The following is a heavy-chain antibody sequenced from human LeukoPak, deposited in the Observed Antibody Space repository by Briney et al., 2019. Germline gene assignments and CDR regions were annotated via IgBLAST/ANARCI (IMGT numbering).Heavy chain of an antibody. CDR3: ARGLDSSSSY. J-gene: IGHJ4*02. CDR2: IYYGGST. CDR1: GGSISSYY. Sequence: SETLSLTCTVSGGSISSYYWSWIRQPAGKGLEWIGSIYYGGSTYYTPSLKSRVTISVDTSKNQFSLKLSSVTAADTAVYYCARGLDSSSSYWGQGTLVTVSS. D-gene: IGHD6-6*01. V-gene: IGHV4-59*08.